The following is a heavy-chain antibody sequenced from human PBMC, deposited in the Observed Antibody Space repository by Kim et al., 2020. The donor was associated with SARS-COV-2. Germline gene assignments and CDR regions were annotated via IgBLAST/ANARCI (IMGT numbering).Heavy chain of an antibody. CDR2: IRYSGTS. CDR3: VRPDYSVSGNEF. Sequence: SETLSLTCTVSGGSISSTTYYWGWIRQPPGKGLEWIGSIRYSGTSYCNPSLQSRLTISVDTSKNQFSLKLTSVTAADTAVYYCVRPDYSVSGNEFWGQGTLVTVSS. CDR1: GGSISSTTYY. J-gene: IGHJ4*02. D-gene: IGHD3-10*01. V-gene: IGHV4-39*01.